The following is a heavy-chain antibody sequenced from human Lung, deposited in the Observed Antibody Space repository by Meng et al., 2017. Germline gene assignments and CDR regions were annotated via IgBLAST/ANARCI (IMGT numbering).Heavy chain of an antibody. Sequence: QLQLQESGSGLVKPSQTLSLTCAVSGGSISSGGYSWSWIRQPPGKGLEWIGYISQSGSTYYNPSLKNRVTISVDRSKNQFSLRLTSVTAADTAVYSCARSGYCSGSSCYGSFDSWGQGTLVTVSS. CDR1: GGSISSGGYS. V-gene: IGHV4-30-2*01. D-gene: IGHD2-15*01. CDR2: ISQSGST. J-gene: IGHJ4*02. CDR3: ARSGYCSGSSCYGSFDS.